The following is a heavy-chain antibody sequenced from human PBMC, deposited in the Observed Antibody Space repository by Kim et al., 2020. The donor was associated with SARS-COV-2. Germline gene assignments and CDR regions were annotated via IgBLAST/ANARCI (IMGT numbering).Heavy chain of an antibody. D-gene: IGHD5-12*01. J-gene: IGHJ4*02. V-gene: IGHV4-39*01. CDR3: ARHGLRRDADFDY. Sequence: YNPSLKGRVTISVDTSKNQFSLKLSSVTAADTAVYYCARHGLRRDADFDYWGQGTLVTVSS.